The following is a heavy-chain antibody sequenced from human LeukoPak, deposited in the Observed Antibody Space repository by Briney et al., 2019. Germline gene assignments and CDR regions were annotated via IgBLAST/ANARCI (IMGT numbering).Heavy chain of an antibody. CDR3: ARGNYPGSYYYDSSGPGLVPDY. D-gene: IGHD3-22*01. CDR1: GYTFTGYY. V-gene: IGHV1-2*02. CDR2: INPNSGGT. Sequence: GASVKVSCKASGYTFTGYYMHWVRQAPGQGLEWMGWINPNSGGTNYAQKFQGRVTMTRDTSISTAYMELSRLRSDDTAVYYCARGNYPGSYYYDSSGPGLVPDYWGQGTLVTVSS. J-gene: IGHJ4*02.